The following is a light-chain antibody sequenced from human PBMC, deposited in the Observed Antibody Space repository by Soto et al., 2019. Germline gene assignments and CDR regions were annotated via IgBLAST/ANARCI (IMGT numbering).Light chain of an antibody. CDR1: SSNIGNNY. V-gene: IGLV1-51*02. J-gene: IGLJ1*01. CDR2: END. CDR3: GAWGSSLSGYV. Sequence: QSVLAQPPSVSAAPGQKVTISCSGSSSNIGNNYVSWYQQLPGTAPKLLIYENDKRPSGIPDRFSGSKSGTSATLGITGLQTGDEADYYCGAWGSSLSGYVFATGTKVTVL.